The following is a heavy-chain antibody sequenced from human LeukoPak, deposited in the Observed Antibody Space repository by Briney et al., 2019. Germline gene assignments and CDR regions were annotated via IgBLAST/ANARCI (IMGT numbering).Heavy chain of an antibody. J-gene: IGHJ4*02. V-gene: IGHV3-23*01. Sequence: GSLRLSCATSGFTFSSYAMSWVRQAPGKGLEWVSAISGSGGSTYYADSVKGRFTISRDNAKNSLYLQMSSLRDGDTAVYYCVRDQFFSFDYWGQGTLVTVSS. CDR1: GFTFSSYA. CDR3: VRDQFFSFDY. CDR2: ISGSGGST. D-gene: IGHD3-3*01.